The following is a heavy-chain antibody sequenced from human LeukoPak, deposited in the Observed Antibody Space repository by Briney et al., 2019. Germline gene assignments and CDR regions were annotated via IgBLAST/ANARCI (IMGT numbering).Heavy chain of an antibody. Sequence: GGSLRLSCAASGFTFSSYAMSWVRQAPGKGLEWVSAISGSGGSTYYADSVKGRFTISRDNSKNTLYLQMNSLRAEDTAVYYCANKIAAAGLDLHDAFDIWGQGTMVTVSS. V-gene: IGHV3-23*01. J-gene: IGHJ3*02. CDR1: GFTFSSYA. CDR2: ISGSGGST. D-gene: IGHD6-13*01. CDR3: ANKIAAAGLDLHDAFDI.